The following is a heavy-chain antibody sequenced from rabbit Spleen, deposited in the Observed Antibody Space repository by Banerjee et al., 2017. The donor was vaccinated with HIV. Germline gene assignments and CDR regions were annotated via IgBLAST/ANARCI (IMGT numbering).Heavy chain of an antibody. CDR2: IYGGTTGTI. CDR3: ARDFDF. Sequence: QSLEESGGDLVKPGASLTLTCTASGFSFSGGYYMCWVRQAPGKGLEWIACIYGGTTGTIDYASWAKGRFAISKTSSTTVTLQMTSLTAADTATYFCARDFDFWGPGTLVTVS. J-gene: IGHJ6*01. V-gene: IGHV1S40*01. CDR1: GFSFSGGYY.